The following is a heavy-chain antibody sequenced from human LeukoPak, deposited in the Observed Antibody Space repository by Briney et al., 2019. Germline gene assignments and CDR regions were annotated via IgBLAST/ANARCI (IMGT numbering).Heavy chain of an antibody. Sequence: GASVKVSCKASGYTFTGYYMHWVRQAPGQGLECMGWINPNSGGTNYAQKFQGWVTMTRDTSISTAYMELSRLRSDDTAVYYCARTYPLYYDILTGYWAEYYFDYWGQGTLVTVSS. CDR1: GYTFTGYY. D-gene: IGHD3-9*01. V-gene: IGHV1-2*04. CDR3: ARTYPLYYDILTGYWAEYYFDY. J-gene: IGHJ4*02. CDR2: INPNSGGT.